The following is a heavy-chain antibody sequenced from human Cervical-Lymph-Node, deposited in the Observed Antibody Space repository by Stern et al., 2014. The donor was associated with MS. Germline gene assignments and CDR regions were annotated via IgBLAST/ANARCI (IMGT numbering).Heavy chain of an antibody. CDR2: ILSSGTT. D-gene: IGHD3-3*01. CDR1: GGSVSSGGYY. CDR3: AYDSWSGSRWLGMGV. V-gene: IGHV4-61*08. Sequence: QVQLVESGPGLVQPSGTLSLTCTVSGGSVSSGGYYWTWLRQPPGQGMECIGYILSSGTTKYSPSLDTRVTITVDTSKNQFSLRLRSVAAADTAVYHCAYDSWSGSRWLGMGVWGQGTTVTVSS. J-gene: IGHJ6*02.